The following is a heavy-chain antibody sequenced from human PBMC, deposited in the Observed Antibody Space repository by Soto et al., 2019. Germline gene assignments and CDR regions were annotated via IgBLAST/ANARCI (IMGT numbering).Heavy chain of an antibody. V-gene: IGHV4-34*01. CDR1: GGSFSGYF. CDR3: VRGPYNYNSRYFDY. Sequence: QVQLQQWGAGLLKPSETLSLTCTVSGGSFSGYFWTWIRQPPGKGLEWLAEINHSGITNYNPSVEIRVSMSVDTSKNPFSLRLYSVTAADTAVYYCVRGPYNYNSRYFDYWGQETLVTVSS. J-gene: IGHJ4*02. D-gene: IGHD1-1*01. CDR2: INHSGIT.